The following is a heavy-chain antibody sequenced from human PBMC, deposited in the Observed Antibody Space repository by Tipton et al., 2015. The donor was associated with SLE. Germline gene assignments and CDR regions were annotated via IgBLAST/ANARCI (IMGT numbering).Heavy chain of an antibody. D-gene: IGHD4-11*01. CDR2: MYYSGST. V-gene: IGHV4-59*12. J-gene: IGHJ4*02. CDR1: GGSISSYY. CDR3: ARGRYSETYYFDH. Sequence: LRLSCTVSGGSISSYYWSWIRQPPGKGLEWIGYMYYSGSTNYNPSLKSRVTISVDTSKNHFSLNVTSVTAADTAVYFCARGRYSETYYFDHWGQGILVTVSS.